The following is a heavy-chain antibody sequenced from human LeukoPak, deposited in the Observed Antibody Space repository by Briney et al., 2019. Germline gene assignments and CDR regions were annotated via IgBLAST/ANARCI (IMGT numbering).Heavy chain of an antibody. J-gene: IGHJ4*02. CDR3: AREGLSNWHKWNNYFDY. CDR1: GFTFSSYS. Sequence: GGSLRLSCAASGFTFSSYSMNWVRQAPGKGLEWVSYISSSSSTIYYADSVKGRFTISRDNAKNSLYLQMNSLRDEDTAVYYCAREGLSNWHKWNNYFDYWGQGTLVTVSS. V-gene: IGHV3-48*02. CDR2: ISSSSSTI. D-gene: IGHD1/OR15-1a*01.